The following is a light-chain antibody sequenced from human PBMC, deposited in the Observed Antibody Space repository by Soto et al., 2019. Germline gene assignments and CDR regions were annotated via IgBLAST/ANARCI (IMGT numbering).Light chain of an antibody. CDR1: SSNIGSHY. CDR2: RNN. Sequence: QSVLTQPPSASGTPGQRVTISCSGSSSNIGSHYVYWYQHLPGTAPKLLIYRNNQRPSGVPDRFSGSKSGTSASLAISGLRSDDEGDYYCAAWDDSLSGWLFAGGTKVTVL. V-gene: IGLV1-47*01. CDR3: AAWDDSLSGWL. J-gene: IGLJ3*02.